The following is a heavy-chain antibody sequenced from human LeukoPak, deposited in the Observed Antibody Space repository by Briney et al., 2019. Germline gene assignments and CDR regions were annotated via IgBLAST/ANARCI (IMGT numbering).Heavy chain of an antibody. CDR3: ARDAVPRDYGDTVKAYDL. D-gene: IGHD4-17*01. J-gene: IGHJ1*01. CDR1: GGSLSGYY. V-gene: IGHV4-34*01. CDR2: IHHDGRT. Sequence: SETLSLTCAVSGGSLSGYYRSWIHQSPGKGLEWMGDIHHDGRTKYKSSFKSRVTIFLDSSQDEVSLRLSPVTPADTALYFCARDAVPRDYGDTVKAYDLWGQGNMVHVAP.